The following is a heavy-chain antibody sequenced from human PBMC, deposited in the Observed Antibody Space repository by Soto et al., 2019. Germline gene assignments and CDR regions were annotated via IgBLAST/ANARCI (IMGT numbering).Heavy chain of an antibody. CDR1: GVSISSSSYY. CDR3: ARLIGNSWLDS. CDR2: IYYSGST. D-gene: IGHD1-26*01. J-gene: IGHJ5*01. V-gene: IGHV4-39*01. Sequence: SETLSLTCTVSGVSISSSSYYWGWIRQPPGKGLEWIGSIYYSGSTYYNPSLKSRVTISVDTSKNQFSLKLSSVTPDDTAVYYCARLIGNSWLDSWGQGTLVTVSS.